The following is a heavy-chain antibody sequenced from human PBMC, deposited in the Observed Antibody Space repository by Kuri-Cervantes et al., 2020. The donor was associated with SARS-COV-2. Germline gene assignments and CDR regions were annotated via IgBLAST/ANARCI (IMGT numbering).Heavy chain of an antibody. Sequence: LSLTCAASGFTFSSYAMSWVRQAPGKGLEWVSVIYSGGSSTYYADSVKGRFTISRDNSKNTLYLQMNSLRAEDTAVYYCARVQPTHRGYSGYAPYFDLWGRGTLVTVSS. CDR2: IYSGGSST. CDR1: GFTFSSYA. D-gene: IGHD5-12*01. CDR3: ARVQPTHRGYSGYAPYFDL. J-gene: IGHJ2*01. V-gene: IGHV3-23*03.